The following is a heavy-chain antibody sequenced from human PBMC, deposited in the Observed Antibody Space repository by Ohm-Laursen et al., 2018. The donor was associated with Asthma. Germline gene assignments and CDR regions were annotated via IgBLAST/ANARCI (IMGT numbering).Heavy chain of an antibody. Sequence: GSSVKVSCKASGGTFSSYAISWVRQAPGQGLEWMGWISAYNGNTNYAQKLQGRVTMTTDTSTSTAYMELRSLRSDDTAVYYCARAWGSDNYYYYGMDVWGQGTTVTVSS. J-gene: IGHJ6*02. CDR1: GGTFSSYA. V-gene: IGHV1-18*01. D-gene: IGHD3-16*01. CDR2: ISAYNGNT. CDR3: ARAWGSDNYYYYGMDV.